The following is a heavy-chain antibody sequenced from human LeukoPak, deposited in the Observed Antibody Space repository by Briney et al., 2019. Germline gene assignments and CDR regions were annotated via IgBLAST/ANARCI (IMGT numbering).Heavy chain of an antibody. D-gene: IGHD7-27*01. J-gene: IGHJ4*02. V-gene: IGHV3-73*01. Sequence: GGTLRLSCVTSGVAFSGSGVHWVRQASGKGLEWVGCIRNKANSYATAYAESVKGRFTISRDDSKSTAYLQMNSLKIEDTAVYYCTGCGRTRCAGDSIDFWGQGTLVTVSS. CDR2: IRNKANSYAT. CDR1: GVAFSGSG. CDR3: TGCGRTRCAGDSIDF.